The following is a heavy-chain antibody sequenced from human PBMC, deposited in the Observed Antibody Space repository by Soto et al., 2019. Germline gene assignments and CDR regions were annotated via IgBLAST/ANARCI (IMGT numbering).Heavy chain of an antibody. D-gene: IGHD3-3*01. J-gene: IGHJ6*02. CDR2: IIPIFGTA. CDR3: ARDHYDFWSGSPRYGMDV. V-gene: IGHV1-69*01. Sequence: QVQLVQSGAEVKKPGSSVKVSCKASGGTFSSYAISWVRQAPGQGLEWMGGIIPIFGTANYAQKCQGRVTITADESTSPAYMELSSLRSEDTAVYYCARDHYDFWSGSPRYGMDVWGQGTTVTVSS. CDR1: GGTFSSYA.